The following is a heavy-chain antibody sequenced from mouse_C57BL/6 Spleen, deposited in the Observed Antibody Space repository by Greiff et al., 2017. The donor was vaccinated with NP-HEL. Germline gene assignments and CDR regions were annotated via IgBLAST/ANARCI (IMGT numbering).Heavy chain of an antibody. Sequence: QVQLQQPGAELVKPGASVKMSCKASGYTFTSYWITWVKQRPGQGLEWIGDIYPGSGSTNYNEKFKSKATLTVDTSSSTAYMQLSSLTSEDSAVYYCARALGDYAWFAYWGQGTLVTVSA. D-gene: IGHD2-4*01. CDR2: IYPGSGST. CDR3: ARALGDYAWFAY. V-gene: IGHV1-55*01. CDR1: GYTFTSYW. J-gene: IGHJ3*01.